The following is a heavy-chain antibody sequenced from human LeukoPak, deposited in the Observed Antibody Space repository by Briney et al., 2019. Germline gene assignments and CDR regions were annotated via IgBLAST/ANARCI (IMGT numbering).Heavy chain of an antibody. CDR2: INHSGST. Sequence: PSETLSLTCAVYGGSFSGYYWSWIRQPPGKGLEWIGEINHSGSTNYNPSLKSRVTISVDTSKNQFSLKLSSVTAADTAVYYCARGSAAAGTGYWGQGILVTVSS. V-gene: IGHV4-34*01. CDR1: GGSFSGYY. J-gene: IGHJ4*02. D-gene: IGHD6-13*01. CDR3: ARGSAAAGTGY.